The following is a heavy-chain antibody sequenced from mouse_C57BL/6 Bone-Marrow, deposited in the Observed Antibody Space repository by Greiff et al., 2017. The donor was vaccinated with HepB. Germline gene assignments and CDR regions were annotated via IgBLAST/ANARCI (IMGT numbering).Heavy chain of an antibody. CDR2: INPYNGGT. Sequence: VQLQQSGPVLVKPGASVKMSCKASGYTFTDYYMNWVKQSHGKSLEWIGVINPYNGGTSYNQKFKGKATLTVDKSSSTAYMELNSLSSEDSAVYYCARLTTVVAFDYWGQGTTLTVSS. D-gene: IGHD1-1*01. CDR3: ARLTTVVAFDY. CDR1: GYTFTDYY. J-gene: IGHJ2*01. V-gene: IGHV1-19*01.